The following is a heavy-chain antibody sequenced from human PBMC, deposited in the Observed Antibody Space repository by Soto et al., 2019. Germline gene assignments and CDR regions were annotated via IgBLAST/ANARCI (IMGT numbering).Heavy chain of an antibody. V-gene: IGHV4-39*01. D-gene: IGHD5-18*01. CDR2: IYYSGST. J-gene: IGHJ5*02. CDR3: ARNPVDTAYNWFDP. Sequence: QLLESGPGLVKPSETLSLTCTVSGGSISSSSYYWGWIRQPPGKGLEWIGSIYYSGSTYYNPSLKSRVTISVDTSKNQFSLKLSSVTAADTAVYYCARNPVDTAYNWFDPWGQGTLVTVSS. CDR1: GGSISSSSYY.